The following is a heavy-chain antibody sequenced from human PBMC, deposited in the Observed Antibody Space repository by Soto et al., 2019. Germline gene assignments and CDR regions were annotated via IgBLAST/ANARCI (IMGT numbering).Heavy chain of an antibody. J-gene: IGHJ4*02. CDR1: GYTFTTYY. CDR2: INPSGGGT. Sequence: QVQLMQSGAEVKKPGASVKVSCKASGYTFTTYYMHWVRQAPGQGLEWMGIINPSGGGTNYAQKFQDRVTMTMDTSTSTVYMQLSSLRSEDTAVYYCAREGRGQQLPINFDYWGQGTLLTVSS. CDR3: AREGRGQQLPINFDY. V-gene: IGHV1-46*01. D-gene: IGHD6-13*01.